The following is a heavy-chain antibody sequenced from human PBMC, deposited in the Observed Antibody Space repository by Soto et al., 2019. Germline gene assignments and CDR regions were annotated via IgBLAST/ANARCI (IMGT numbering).Heavy chain of an antibody. J-gene: IGHJ3*02. V-gene: IGHV3-74*03. CDR3: ASESGYCSRTSCYRRAFDT. D-gene: IGHD2-2*01. CDR1: GFTFSGQW. CDR2: INTDGGSS. Sequence: GGSLRLSCAASGFTFSGQWMDWVRQVPGKGLEWVSRINTDGGSSAYADSVKGRFTISRDNAKNTLYLQMNGLRADDTAVYSCASESGYCSRTSCYRRAFDTWGQGTTVTVSS.